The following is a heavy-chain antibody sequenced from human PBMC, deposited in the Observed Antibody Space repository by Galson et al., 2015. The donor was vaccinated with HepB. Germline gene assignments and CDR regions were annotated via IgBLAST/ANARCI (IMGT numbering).Heavy chain of an antibody. Sequence: SLRLSCAASGFTFNSYAINWVRQAPGKGLEWVAVISNDGNNKYYADSVKGRFTISRDNSKNTMYLQMNSLRPEYTAVYYCESRIYWGQGTRVTVSS. CDR3: ESRIY. CDR2: ISNDGNNK. D-gene: IGHD3-3*02. V-gene: IGHV3-30*04. CDR1: GFTFNSYA. J-gene: IGHJ4*02.